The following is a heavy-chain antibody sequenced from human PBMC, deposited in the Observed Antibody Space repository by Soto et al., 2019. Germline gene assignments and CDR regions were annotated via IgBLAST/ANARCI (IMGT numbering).Heavy chain of an antibody. D-gene: IGHD4-17*01. CDR1: GGSVTGSC. V-gene: IGHV4-59*02. CDR2: IDHNGRA. Sequence: SETLSLTCSVSGGSVTGSCWSWVRQPPGKGLEWIGYIDHNGRAHYNPSLTSRVTISVDRSKNQFSLKLSSVTAADTAVYYCARAHYGDYGYGMDVWGQGTTVTVSS. CDR3: ARAHYGDYGYGMDV. J-gene: IGHJ6*02.